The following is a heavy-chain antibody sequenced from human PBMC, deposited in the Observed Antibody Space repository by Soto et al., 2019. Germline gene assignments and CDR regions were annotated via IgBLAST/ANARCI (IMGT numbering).Heavy chain of an antibody. CDR2: ISSSSSTI. CDR3: ARDGDCSSTSCYPSYYYYGTDV. J-gene: IGHJ6*02. CDR1: GFTFSSYS. V-gene: IGHV3-48*02. D-gene: IGHD2-2*01. Sequence: GGSLRLSCAASGFTFSSYSMNWVRQAPGKGLEWVSYISSSSSTIYYADSVKGRFTISRDNAKNPLYLQMNSLRDEDTAVYYCARDGDCSSTSCYPSYYYYGTDVWGQGTTVTVSS.